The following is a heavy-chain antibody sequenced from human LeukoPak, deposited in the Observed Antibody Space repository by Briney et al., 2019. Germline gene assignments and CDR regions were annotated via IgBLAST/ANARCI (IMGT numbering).Heavy chain of an antibody. CDR2: INHSGST. D-gene: IGHD3-10*01. J-gene: IGHJ6*04. V-gene: IGHV4-34*01. Sequence: ADTLTLSCAVYCGSFSGYYWSWIHQPPGKGLEWIGEINHSGSTNYNPSLQSRVTISVDTSKNQFYLQLSTLTASDTAVYYCARGSCITMLRAVMVSGIYVWGKGTTWTVSS. CDR1: CGSFSGYY. CDR3: ARGSCITMLRAVMVSGIYV.